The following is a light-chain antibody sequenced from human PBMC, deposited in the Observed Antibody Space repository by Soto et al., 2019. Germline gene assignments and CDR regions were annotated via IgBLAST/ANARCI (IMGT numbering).Light chain of an antibody. CDR1: SSDVGGYNY. V-gene: IGLV2-14*01. J-gene: IGLJ2*01. Sequence: QSALTQPASVSGSPGQSITISCTGTSSDVGGYNYVSWYQQHPGKAAKLMIYDVTSRPSGVSNRFSGSKSDNMASLTISGLQAEDEADYYCSSYTSTSTLVVFGGGTKLTVL. CDR3: SSYTSTSTLVV. CDR2: DVT.